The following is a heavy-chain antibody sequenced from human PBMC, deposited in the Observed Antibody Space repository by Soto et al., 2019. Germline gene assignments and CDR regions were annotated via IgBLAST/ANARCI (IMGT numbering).Heavy chain of an antibody. CDR1: GGTFSSYA. CDR3: ARYVVVVAAVYYGMDV. D-gene: IGHD2-15*01. CDR2: IIPIFGTA. Sequence: SVKVSCKASGGTFSSYAISWVRQAPGQGLEWMGGIIPIFGTANYAQKFQGRVTITADEPTSTAYMELSSLRSEDTAVYYCARYVVVVAAVYYGMDVWGQGTTVTVSS. V-gene: IGHV1-69*13. J-gene: IGHJ6*02.